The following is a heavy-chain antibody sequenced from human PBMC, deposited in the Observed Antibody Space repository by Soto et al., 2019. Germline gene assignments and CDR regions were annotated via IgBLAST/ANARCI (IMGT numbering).Heavy chain of an antibody. CDR3: AREGITMVREAFDY. V-gene: IGHV1-69*08. J-gene: IGHJ4*02. D-gene: IGHD3-10*01. CDR1: GGTFSSYT. Sequence: QIQLVQSGAEVKKPGSSVKVSCKASGGTFSSYTISWVRQAPGQGLEWMGRIIPILGIANYAQKFQGRVTITADKSTSTAYMELSSLRSEDTAVYYCAREGITMVREAFDYWGQGTLVTVSS. CDR2: IIPILGIA.